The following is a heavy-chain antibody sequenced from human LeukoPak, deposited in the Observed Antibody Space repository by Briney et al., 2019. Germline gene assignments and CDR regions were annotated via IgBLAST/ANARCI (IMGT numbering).Heavy chain of an antibody. Sequence: GGSLRLSYAASGVTFSDYAMTWVRQAPGRGLEWLSVISGRSSGSTYYADSVTGRFTVWRDNSKNTVDLLMSNRGDDNTAIYYCAKDRASTPVVSNWGQGILVSVSS. J-gene: IGHJ4*02. D-gene: IGHD2-2*01. CDR1: GVTFSDYA. V-gene: IGHV3-23*01. CDR3: AKDRASTPVVSN. CDR2: ISGRSSGST.